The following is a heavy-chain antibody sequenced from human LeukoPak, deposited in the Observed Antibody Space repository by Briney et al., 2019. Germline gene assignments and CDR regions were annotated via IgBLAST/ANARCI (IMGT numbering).Heavy chain of an antibody. Sequence: GGSLRLSCAASGFTFSSYGIHWVRQAPGKGLDWVAVISYDGSNKYYADSVKGRFTISRDNSKNTLYLQMSSLRAEDTAVYYCAKGDTSWTIDYWGQGTLVTVSS. CDR3: AKGDTSWTIDY. V-gene: IGHV3-30*18. J-gene: IGHJ4*02. CDR1: GFTFSSYG. D-gene: IGHD2-2*01. CDR2: ISYDGSNK.